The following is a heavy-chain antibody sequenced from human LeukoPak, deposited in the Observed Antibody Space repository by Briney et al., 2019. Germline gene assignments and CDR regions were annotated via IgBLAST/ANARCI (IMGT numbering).Heavy chain of an antibody. J-gene: IGHJ5*02. Sequence: PSETLSLTCTVSGGSICSFYWSWIRQPPGKGLEWIGYMYYGGSPNYNPSLKSRVITSLDTSKNQFSLKLNSVTTADTAVYYCVTGRYSYGWYDHWGQGILVTVSS. CDR3: VTGRYSYGWYDH. V-gene: IGHV4-59*13. CDR2: MYYGGSP. CDR1: GGSICSFY. D-gene: IGHD1-26*01.